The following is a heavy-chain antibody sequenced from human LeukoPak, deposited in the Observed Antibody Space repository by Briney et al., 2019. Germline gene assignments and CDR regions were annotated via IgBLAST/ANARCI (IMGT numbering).Heavy chain of an antibody. J-gene: IGHJ3*02. CDR1: GFTFRSYA. Sequence: GSLRLSCAASGFTFRSYAMSWVRQAPGKGLEWVSGISGSGGSTYYADSVKGRFTISRDNSNNTLHLQMNSLRAEDTAVYFCAKKQAHFDWVGHDAFDIWGQGTMVTVSS. V-gene: IGHV3-23*01. CDR3: AKKQAHFDWVGHDAFDI. CDR2: ISGSGGST. D-gene: IGHD3-9*01.